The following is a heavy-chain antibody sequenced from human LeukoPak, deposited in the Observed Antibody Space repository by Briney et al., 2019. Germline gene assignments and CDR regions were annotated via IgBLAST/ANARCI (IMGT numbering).Heavy chain of an antibody. CDR3: ARDGPDYYDSSGYPY. V-gene: IGHV7-4-1*02. D-gene: IGHD3-22*01. J-gene: IGHJ4*02. CDR2: INTNTGNP. Sequence: ASVKVSCKASGYTFTSYGISWVRQAPGQGLERMGWINTNTGNPTYVQGFTGRFVFSLDTSVSTAYLQINNLKAEDTAVYYCARDGPDYYDSSGYPYWGQGTLVTVSS. CDR1: GYTFTSYG.